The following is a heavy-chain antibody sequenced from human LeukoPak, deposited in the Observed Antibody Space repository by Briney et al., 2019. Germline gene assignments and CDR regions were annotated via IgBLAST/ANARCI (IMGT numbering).Heavy chain of an antibody. CDR2: INHSGST. CDR3: VRSVVVPAAIRGAWFDP. Sequence: SETLSLTCAVYGGSFSGYYWSWIRQPPGKGLEWIGEINHSGSTNYNPSLKSRVTISVDTSKNQFSLKLSSVTAADTAVYYCVRSVVVPAAIRGAWFDPWGQGTLVTVSS. J-gene: IGHJ5*02. CDR1: GGSFSGYY. D-gene: IGHD2-2*02. V-gene: IGHV4-34*01.